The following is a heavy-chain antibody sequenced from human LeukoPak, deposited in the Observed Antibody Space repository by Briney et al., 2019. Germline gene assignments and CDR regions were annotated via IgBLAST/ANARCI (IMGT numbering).Heavy chain of an antibody. Sequence: GGSLRLSCAASGFTFDDYGMSWVRQAPGKGLEWVSYISSSGSTIYYADSVKGRFTISRGNAKNSLYLQMNSLRAEDTAVYYCAGGGFFGVRDYWGQGTLVTVSS. CDR3: AGGGFFGVRDY. V-gene: IGHV3-11*04. J-gene: IGHJ4*02. CDR1: GFTFDDYG. D-gene: IGHD3-3*01. CDR2: ISSSGSTI.